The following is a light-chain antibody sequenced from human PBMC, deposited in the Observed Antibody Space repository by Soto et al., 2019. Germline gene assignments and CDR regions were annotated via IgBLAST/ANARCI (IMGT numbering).Light chain of an antibody. Sequence: QAVVTQPPSASGTPGQRVTISCSGSSFNIGSNYVYWYQQFPGTAPKLLIYRSNQRPSGVPDRFSGSKSGTSASLAISGLRSEDEADYYCVAWDDSLSGQVFGTGTKLTVL. CDR3: VAWDDSLSGQV. CDR2: RSN. J-gene: IGLJ1*01. V-gene: IGLV1-47*01. CDR1: SFNIGSNY.